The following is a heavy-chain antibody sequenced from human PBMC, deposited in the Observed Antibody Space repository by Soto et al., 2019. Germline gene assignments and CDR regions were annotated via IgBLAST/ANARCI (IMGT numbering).Heavy chain of an antibody. CDR1: GGSISSGGYY. D-gene: IGHD1-1*01. CDR2: IYYIGST. J-gene: IGHJ6*04. Sequence: SETLSLTCTVSGGSISSGGYYWSWIRQHPGKGLEWIGYIYYIGSTYYNPSLKSRVTISVDTSKNQFSLKLSSVTAADTAVYYCATATTGYGPLAVWGKGTTVTVSS. CDR3: ATATTGYGPLAV. V-gene: IGHV4-31*03.